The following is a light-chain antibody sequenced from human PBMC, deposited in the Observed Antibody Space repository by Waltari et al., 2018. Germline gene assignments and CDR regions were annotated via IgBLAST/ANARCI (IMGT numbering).Light chain of an antibody. CDR3: SSFAGSTNWV. Sequence: QSALTQPPSASGSPGQSVTLSCPGTSSDTGGYNYVSWYQQHPGKAPKLMIYEVTKRPAGVPDRFSASKSGNTASLTVSGLQAEDEADYYCSSFAGSTNWVFGGGTKLTVL. CDR1: SSDTGGYNY. V-gene: IGLV2-8*01. J-gene: IGLJ3*02. CDR2: EVT.